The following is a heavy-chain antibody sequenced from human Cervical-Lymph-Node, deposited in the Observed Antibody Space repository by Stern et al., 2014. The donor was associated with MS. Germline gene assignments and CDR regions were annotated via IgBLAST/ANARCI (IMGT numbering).Heavy chain of an antibody. V-gene: IGHV3-21*01. CDR1: GFTFSSYS. D-gene: IGHD6-19*01. J-gene: IGHJ4*02. CDR3: ARETSYSSGWYTDY. Sequence: EVQLVESGGGLVKPGGSLRLSCAASGFTFSSYSMNWVRQDPGKGLERGSSISSRSSYIYYADSVKGRFTISRDNAKNSLYLQMNSLRAEDTAVYYCARETSYSSGWYTDYWGQGTLVTVSS. CDR2: ISSRSSYI.